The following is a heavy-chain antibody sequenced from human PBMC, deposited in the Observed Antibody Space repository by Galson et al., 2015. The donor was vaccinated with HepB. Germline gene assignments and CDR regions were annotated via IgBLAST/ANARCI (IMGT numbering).Heavy chain of an antibody. V-gene: IGHV1-18*01. J-gene: IGHJ3*02. D-gene: IGHD1-1*01. CDR1: GYTFIRYG. CDR3: ARNSSDNDAFDI. CDR2: ISGYNDDT. Sequence: SVKVSCKASGYTFIRYGISWVRQAPGQGLEWMGWISGYNDDTNYAQRLQGRVTMTTDTSTSTAYMELRSLRSDDTAMYFCARNSSDNDAFDIWGQGTLVTVSS.